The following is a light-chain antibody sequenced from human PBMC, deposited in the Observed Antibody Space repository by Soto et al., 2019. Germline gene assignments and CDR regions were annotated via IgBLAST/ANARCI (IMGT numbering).Light chain of an antibody. V-gene: IGKV1-39*01. CDR3: QQSYSSPPT. J-gene: IGKJ1*01. CDR1: ESIRTY. CDR2: AAS. Sequence: DIQMTQSPSSLSASVGDRVTITCRASESIRTYLNWYQQKPGKAPNLLIYAASSLQSGVPSRFSGSGSGTDFTLTIGSLQPEDFATYFCQQSYSSPPTFAQGTKVDIK.